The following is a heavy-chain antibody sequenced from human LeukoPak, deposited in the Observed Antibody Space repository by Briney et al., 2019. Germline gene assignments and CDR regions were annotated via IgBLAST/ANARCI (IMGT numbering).Heavy chain of an antibody. CDR2: IYYSGST. D-gene: IGHD3-10*01. CDR3: ARVRGSGTPYYFDY. V-gene: IGHV4-39*01. Sequence: SETLSLTCTVSGGSISSSSYYWGWIRQPPGKGLEWIGSIYYSGSTYYNPSLKSRVTISVDTSKNQFSLKLSSVTAADTAVYYCARVRGSGTPYYFDYWGQGTLVTVSS. CDR1: GGSISSSSYY. J-gene: IGHJ4*02.